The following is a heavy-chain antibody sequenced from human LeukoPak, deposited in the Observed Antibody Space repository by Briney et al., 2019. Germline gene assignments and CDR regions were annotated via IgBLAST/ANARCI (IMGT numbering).Heavy chain of an antibody. J-gene: IGHJ4*02. V-gene: IGHV3-23*01. CDR2: ISGGGGVT. CDR3: AKDPRVATIEIFDY. CDR1: GFPFSSYA. D-gene: IGHD5-12*01. Sequence: SGGSLRLSCAASGFPFSSYAMSWVRQAPGKGLEWVSSISGGGGVTYYADSVKGRFTISRDNSKNTLYLQMNSLRAEDTAVYYCAKDPRVATIEIFDYWGQGTLVTVSS.